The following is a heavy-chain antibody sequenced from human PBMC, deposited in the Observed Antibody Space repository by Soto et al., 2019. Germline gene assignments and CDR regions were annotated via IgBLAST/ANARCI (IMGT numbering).Heavy chain of an antibody. J-gene: IGHJ6*02. CDR3: AKDWRWGVVNFGMNV. CDR2: IKQDGSEK. D-gene: IGHD2-15*01. Sequence: HGGSLRLSCAASGFTFSSYAMSWVRQAPGKGLEWVANIKQDGSEKYYVDSVKGRFTISRDNAKNSLYLQMNSLTVEDTAVYYCAKDWRWGVVNFGMNVWGQGTTVTVSS. CDR1: GFTFSSYA. V-gene: IGHV3-7*04.